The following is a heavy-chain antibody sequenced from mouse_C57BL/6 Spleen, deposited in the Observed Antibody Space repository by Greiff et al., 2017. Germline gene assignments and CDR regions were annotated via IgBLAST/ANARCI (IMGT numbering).Heavy chain of an antibody. Sequence: SGAELARPGASVKLSCKASGYTFTSYGISWVKQRTGQGLEWIGEIYPRSGNTYYNEKFKGKATLTADKSSSTAYMELRSLTSEDSAVYFCASPHYYGSSYGAMDYWGQGTSVTGSS. CDR1: GYTFTSYG. J-gene: IGHJ4*01. V-gene: IGHV1-81*01. CDR2: IYPRSGNT. D-gene: IGHD1-1*01. CDR3: ASPHYYGSSYGAMDY.